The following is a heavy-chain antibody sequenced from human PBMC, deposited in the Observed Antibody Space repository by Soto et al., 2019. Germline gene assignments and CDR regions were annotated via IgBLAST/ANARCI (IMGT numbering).Heavy chain of an antibody. CDR2: IWYDGSNK. CDR3: ASLGYCSGGSCYSDHYFDY. Sequence: QVQLVESGGGVVQPGRSLRLSCAASGFTFSSYGMHWVRQAPGKGLEWVAVIWYDGSNKYYADSVKGRFTISRDNSKNTLYLQMNSLRAEDTAVYYCASLGYCSGGSCYSDHYFDYWGQGTLVTVSS. V-gene: IGHV3-33*01. CDR1: GFTFSSYG. D-gene: IGHD2-15*01. J-gene: IGHJ4*02.